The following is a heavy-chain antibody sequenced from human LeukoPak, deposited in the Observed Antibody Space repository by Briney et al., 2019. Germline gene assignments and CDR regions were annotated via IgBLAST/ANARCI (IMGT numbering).Heavy chain of an antibody. CDR3: ARDPPAVAANTYG. CDR2: IYSDGGT. Sequence: GGSLRLSCAASGFTVSNNYMRWVRQAPGKGLEWVSLIYSDGGTYYADAVKGGFTISRVCSKNMLYLQMDSLRAEDTAIYYCARDPPAVAANTYGWGQGTLVTVSS. D-gene: IGHD6-6*01. CDR1: GFTVSNNY. J-gene: IGHJ4*02. V-gene: IGHV3-66*01.